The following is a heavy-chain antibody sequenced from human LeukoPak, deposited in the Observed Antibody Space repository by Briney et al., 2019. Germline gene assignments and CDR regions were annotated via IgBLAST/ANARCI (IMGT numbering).Heavy chain of an antibody. J-gene: IGHJ6*03. CDR1: GFTFSNYG. V-gene: IGHV3-23*01. D-gene: IGHD3-3*01. CDR3: AKIGRRYDFWTGYYEEEVDYMDV. CDR2: ISDSGGST. Sequence: GGSLRLSCAASGFTFSNYGMSWVRQAPGKGLEWVSGISDSGGSTKHAVSVKGRFTISRDNSKDTLYLQMNSLRAEDTAVYYCAKIGRRYDFWTGYYEEEVDYMDVWGKGTTVTVSS.